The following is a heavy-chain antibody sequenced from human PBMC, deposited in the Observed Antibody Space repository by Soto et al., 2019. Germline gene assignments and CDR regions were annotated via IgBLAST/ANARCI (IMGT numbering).Heavy chain of an antibody. CDR1: GYTFTRYY. CDR3: TRNLTHHPAEYFQH. V-gene: IGHV1-46*03. Sequence: ASVKVSCKASGYTFTRYYLHWVRQAPGQGLEWMAMVNPSGGTTTYTQNFQGRVTLTSDTSTSTVYMELSSLRSEDTAVYYCTRNLTHHPAEYFQHWGQGTLVTVSS. CDR2: VNPSGGTT. J-gene: IGHJ1*01.